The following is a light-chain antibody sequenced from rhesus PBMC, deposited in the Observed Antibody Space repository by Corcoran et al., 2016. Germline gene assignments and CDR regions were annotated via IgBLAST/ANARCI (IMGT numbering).Light chain of an antibody. Sequence: QAVVTQEPSLTVSPGVTVTLTCASSTGPVTSGHYPHWFQQKPGQAPKTLIYDTSHKLSWTPARFSGSLHGGRAALTLSGAQAEDEAEYYCWQEGRGAYIFGAGTRLTVL. CDR3: WQEGRGAYI. V-gene: IGLV7-80*01. CDR2: DTS. J-gene: IGLJ1*01. CDR1: TGPVTSGHY.